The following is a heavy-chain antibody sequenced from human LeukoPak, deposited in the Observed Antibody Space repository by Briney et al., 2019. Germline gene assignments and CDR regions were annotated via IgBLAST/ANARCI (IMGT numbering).Heavy chain of an antibody. J-gene: IGHJ5*02. CDR2: ISSSSSYI. Sequence: GGSLRLPCAASGFTFSSYSMNWVRQAPGKGLEWVSSISSSSSYIYYADSVKGRFTISRDNAKNSLYLQMNSLRAEDTAVYYCARGGSGPAACCWFDPWGQGTLVTVSS. V-gene: IGHV3-21*01. D-gene: IGHD2-2*01. CDR3: ARGGSGPAACCWFDP. CDR1: GFTFSSYS.